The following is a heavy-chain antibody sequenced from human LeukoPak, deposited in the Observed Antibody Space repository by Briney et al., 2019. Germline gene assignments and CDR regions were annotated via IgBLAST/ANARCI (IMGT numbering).Heavy chain of an antibody. Sequence: PGRSLRLSCAASGFTFDDYAMHWVRQAPGKGLEWVSGISWNSGSIGYADSVKGRFTISRDNAKNSLYLQMNSLRAEDMALYYCARIGSSWYLDYWGQGTLVTVSS. CDR2: ISWNSGSI. CDR1: GFTFDDYA. V-gene: IGHV3-9*03. J-gene: IGHJ4*02. CDR3: ARIGSSWYLDY. D-gene: IGHD6-13*01.